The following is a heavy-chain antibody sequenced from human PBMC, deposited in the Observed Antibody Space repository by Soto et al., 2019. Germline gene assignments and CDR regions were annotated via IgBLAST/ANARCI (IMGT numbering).Heavy chain of an antibody. CDR1: GGSISSGDYY. CDR2: IYYSGST. Sequence: SETLCLTCAVSGGSISSGDYYWSWIRQPPGKGLEWIGSIYYSGSTYYNPSLKSRVTISVDTSKNQFSLKLNSVTAADTAVYYCASRHSSPYFDYWGQGTLVTVSS. V-gene: IGHV4-30-4*01. J-gene: IGHJ4*02. CDR3: ASRHSSPYFDY. D-gene: IGHD6-13*01.